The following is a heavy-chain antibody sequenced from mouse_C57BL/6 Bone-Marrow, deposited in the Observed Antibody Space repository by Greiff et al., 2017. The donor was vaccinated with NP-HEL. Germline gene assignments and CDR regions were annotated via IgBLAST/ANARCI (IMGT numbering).Heavy chain of an antibody. CDR2: IRNKANGYTT. CDR3: ARYRGTTVWYFDV. Sequence: EVQLQQSGGGLVQPGGSLSLSCAASGFTFTDYYMSWVRQPPGKALEWLGFIRNKANGYTTEYSASVKGRFTISRDNSQSILYLQMNALRAEDSATYYCARYRGTTVWYFDVGGTGTTVTVSS. CDR1: GFTFTDYY. D-gene: IGHD1-1*01. V-gene: IGHV7-3*01. J-gene: IGHJ1*03.